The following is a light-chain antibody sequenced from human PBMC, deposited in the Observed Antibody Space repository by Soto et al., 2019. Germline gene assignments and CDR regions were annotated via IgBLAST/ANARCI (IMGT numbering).Light chain of an antibody. Sequence: QSVLTQPPSASGSPRQSVTISCIGTASDIGRYNYVSWYQHHPGKAPKLIIYEVTKRPSGVPDRCSASKSGNTAPLTVSGLQAGEEADYYCNSYAGSNNYVFGTGTKVTVL. CDR3: NSYAGSNNYV. CDR2: EVT. CDR1: ASDIGRYNY. J-gene: IGLJ1*01. V-gene: IGLV2-8*01.